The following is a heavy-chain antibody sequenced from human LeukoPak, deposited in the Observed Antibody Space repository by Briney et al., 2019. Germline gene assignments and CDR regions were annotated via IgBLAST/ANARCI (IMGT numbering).Heavy chain of an antibody. D-gene: IGHD3-10*01. V-gene: IGHV1-8*03. J-gene: IGHJ4*02. CDR1: GYTFTSYD. Sequence: ASVKVSCKASGYTFTSYDINWVRQATGQGLEWMGWMNPNSGNTGYAQKFQGRVTITRNTSISTAYMELSSLRSEDTAVYYCARGSQFGYYGSGGYYFDYWGQGTLVTVSS. CDR3: ARGSQFGYYGSGGYYFDY. CDR2: MNPNSGNT.